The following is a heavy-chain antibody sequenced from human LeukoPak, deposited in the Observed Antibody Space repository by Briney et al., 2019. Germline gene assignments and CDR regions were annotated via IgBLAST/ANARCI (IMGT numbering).Heavy chain of an antibody. D-gene: IGHD3-10*01. CDR3: ARDPDGSGISID. J-gene: IGHJ4*02. V-gene: IGHV4-39*07. CDR2: IYYSGST. CDR1: GGSISSSSYY. Sequence: PSETLSLTCTVSGGSISSSSYYWGWIRQPPGKGLEWIGSIYYSGSTYYNPSLKSRVTISVDTSKNQFSLKLSSVTAADTAVYYCARDPDGSGISIDWGQGTLVTVSS.